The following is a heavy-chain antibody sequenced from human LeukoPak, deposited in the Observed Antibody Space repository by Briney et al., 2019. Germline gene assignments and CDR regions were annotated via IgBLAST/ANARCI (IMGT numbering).Heavy chain of an antibody. V-gene: IGHV4-61*02. J-gene: IGHJ3*02. CDR2: IYNNGST. CDR1: RGSITSGNYY. CDR3: ARFAPGTTLGAFDI. Sequence: SQTLSLTCTVSRGSITSGNYYWSWIRQPAGKGLEWVGRIYNNGSTNYNPSLTSRVTISLDTSKNQFSLKLNSVTPEDTAVYYCARFAPGTTLGAFDIWGQGTMVTVSS. D-gene: IGHD4-17*01.